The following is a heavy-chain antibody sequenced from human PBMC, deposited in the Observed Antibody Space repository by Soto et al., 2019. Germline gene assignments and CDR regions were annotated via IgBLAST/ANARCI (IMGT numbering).Heavy chain of an antibody. J-gene: IGHJ4*02. CDR3: VRGGTPVDY. D-gene: IGHD3-16*01. CDR1: GYTFNNLG. V-gene: IGHV1-18*01. Sequence: QVQLVQSGAEVKKPAASVKVSCTDSGYTFNNLGISWVRQAPGQGLEGMGWISAYNGNTNYAQNFQGRVTMTTDTSTSTGYMELRSLRSDDTSVYYCVRGGTPVDYWGQGCLVSVSS. CDR2: ISAYNGNT.